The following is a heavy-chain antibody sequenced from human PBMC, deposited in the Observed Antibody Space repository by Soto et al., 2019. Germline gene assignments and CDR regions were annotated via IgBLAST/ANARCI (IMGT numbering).Heavy chain of an antibody. CDR2: IFHSGST. CDR3: ARVVPYGDYIEVHLEL. D-gene: IGHD4-17*01. J-gene: IGHJ2*01. Sequence: QVQLQESGPRLVKPSGTLSLTCAVSGDSIRSNNWWTWVRQPPGKGLEWLGQIFHSGSTNYNPSLKRRVTMSVDKSTNQFSLPLTSVTAADTAVYYCARVVPYGDYIEVHLELWGRGTRVNISS. V-gene: IGHV4-4*02. CDR1: GDSIRSNNW.